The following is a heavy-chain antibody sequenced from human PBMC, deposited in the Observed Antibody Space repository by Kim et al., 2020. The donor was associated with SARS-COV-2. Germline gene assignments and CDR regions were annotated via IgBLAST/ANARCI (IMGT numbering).Heavy chain of an antibody. Sequence: GGSLRLSCAASGFTFSSYGMSWVRQAPGKGLEWVSLIYGGGRSAYYADSVKGRFTVSRDDSKNTLYLQMNSLRVEDTAVYYCAKNPRQDYFDYWGQGTQV. CDR2: IYGGGRSA. V-gene: IGHV3-23*03. J-gene: IGHJ4*02. CDR1: GFTFSSYG. CDR3: AKNPRQDYFDY.